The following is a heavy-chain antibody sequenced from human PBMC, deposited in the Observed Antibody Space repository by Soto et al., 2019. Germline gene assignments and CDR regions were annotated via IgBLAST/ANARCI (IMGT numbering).Heavy chain of an antibody. CDR2: IYYSGST. J-gene: IGHJ1*01. D-gene: IGHD4-17*01. CDR3: ARPAATTVRTPYAYFQR. V-gene: IGHV4-39*01. CDR1: GDSISSSSYY. Sequence: PSETLSLTCSVSGDSISSSSYYWGWIRQPPGKGLEWIGSIYYSGSTYYNPSLKSRVTISVDTSKNQFSLKLSSVTAADTAVYYCARPAATTVRTPYAYFQRWGQGTLVTVSS.